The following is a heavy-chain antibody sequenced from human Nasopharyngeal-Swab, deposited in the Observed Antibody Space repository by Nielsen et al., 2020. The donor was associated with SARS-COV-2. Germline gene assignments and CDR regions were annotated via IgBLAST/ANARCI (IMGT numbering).Heavy chain of an antibody. Sequence: WIRQPPGKGLEWIGEINHSGSTNYNPSLKSRVTISVDTSKNQFSLKLSSVTAADTAVYYCARARRNFVVVSAFDYWDQGTLVTVSS. CDR2: INHSGST. J-gene: IGHJ4*02. D-gene: IGHD2-21*02. CDR3: ARARRNFVVVSAFDY. V-gene: IGHV4-34*09.